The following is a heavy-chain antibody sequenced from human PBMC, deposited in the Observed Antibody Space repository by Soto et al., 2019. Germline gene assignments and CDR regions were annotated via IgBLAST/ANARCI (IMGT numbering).Heavy chain of an antibody. D-gene: IGHD4-17*01. CDR2: IYYSGST. CDR3: ARSYGGNVWAEFV. V-gene: IGHV4-31*03. Sequence: QVQLQESGPGLVKPSQTLSLTCTVSGGSISSGGYYWSWIRQHPGKGLEWIGYIYYSGSTYYNPALKSRVTITVDTSKNQFSLKLSSVTAADTAVDYCARSYGGNVWAEFVWGQGTLVTVS. CDR1: GGSISSGGYY. J-gene: IGHJ4*02.